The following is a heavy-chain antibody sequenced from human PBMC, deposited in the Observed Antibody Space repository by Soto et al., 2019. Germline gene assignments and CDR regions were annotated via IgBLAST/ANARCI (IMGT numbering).Heavy chain of an antibody. J-gene: IGHJ4*03. V-gene: IGHV3-74*01. D-gene: IGHD1-1*01. Sequence: EVQLVESGGGLVQPGGSLRLSCAASGFTFSSYWMHWVRQAPGKGLVWVSRIKTDGSNTHYADSVKGRFTISRDNAKNTLFLQMNNLRAEDTAVYHCARRTDAYNWADYCVHGTLVTVSS. CDR2: IKTDGSNT. CDR1: GFTFSSYW. CDR3: ARRTDAYNWADY.